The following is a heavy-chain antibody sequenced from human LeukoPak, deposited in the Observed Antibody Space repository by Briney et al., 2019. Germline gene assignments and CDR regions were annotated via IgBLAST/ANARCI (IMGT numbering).Heavy chain of an antibody. J-gene: IGHJ4*02. CDR1: GFTFSLYG. V-gene: IGHV3-23*01. D-gene: IGHD1-26*01. Sequence: GGSLRLSCVASGFTFSLYGMSWVRQPPGKGLEWVSRVSGGGDKSDHADSVKGRFTISRDNSKNTLYLQMNNVRVDDTAVYYCAKHPWEDYSGYLYWGQGTLATVTS. CDR3: AKHPWEDYSGYLY. CDR2: VSGGGDKS.